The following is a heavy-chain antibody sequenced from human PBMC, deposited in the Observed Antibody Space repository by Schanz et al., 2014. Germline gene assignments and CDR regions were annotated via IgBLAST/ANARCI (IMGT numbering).Heavy chain of an antibody. CDR3: ATAEDASGSYGLPACGV. Sequence: QVQLVQPGAEVKKAGASVKVSCKVSGYTLSKLSIHWVRQAPGKGLEWMGGLDLEDGEIVYAEQLKGRVTMTEDTSTDTAYMELSSLRSQDTAVYYCATAEDASGSYGLPACGVWGQGTTVIVSS. J-gene: IGHJ6*02. D-gene: IGHD3-10*01. CDR1: GYTLSKLS. V-gene: IGHV1-24*01. CDR2: LDLEDGEI.